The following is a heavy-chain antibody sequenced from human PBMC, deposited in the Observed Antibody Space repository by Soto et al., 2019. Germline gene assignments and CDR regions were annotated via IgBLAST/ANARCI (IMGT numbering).Heavy chain of an antibody. CDR2: ISYDGSNK. V-gene: IGHV3-30-3*01. Sequence: QVQLVESGGGVVQPGRSLRLSCAASGFIFSSYAMHWVRQAPGKGLEWVAIISYDGSNKYYADSVKGRFTISRDNSKNTLYLHMSSLRPEDTAVYYWARDVNYYDNSGYYFRYFDYWGQGTLVTVSS. J-gene: IGHJ4*02. CDR1: GFIFSSYA. D-gene: IGHD3-22*01. CDR3: ARDVNYYDNSGYYFRYFDY.